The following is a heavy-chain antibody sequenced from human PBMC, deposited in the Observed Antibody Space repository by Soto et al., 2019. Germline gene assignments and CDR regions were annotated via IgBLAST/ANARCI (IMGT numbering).Heavy chain of an antibody. D-gene: IGHD3-16*01. Sequence: QVQLQQWGAGLLKPSETLSLTCAVYGGSCSGYTWIWIRQPPGKGLEWIGEINHSGTTNHNPSLKIRVIISVDTSKKQFYLRLTSGTAAETAVYYCARGSDYTAAVDYWCQGTLVTVSS. V-gene: IGHV4-34*01. CDR2: INHSGTT. CDR3: ARGSDYTAAVDY. CDR1: GGSCSGYT. J-gene: IGHJ4*02.